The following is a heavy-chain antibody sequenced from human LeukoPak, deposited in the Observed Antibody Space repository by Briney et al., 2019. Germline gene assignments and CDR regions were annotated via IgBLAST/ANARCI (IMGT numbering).Heavy chain of an antibody. CDR1: GGSISSYY. CDR3: ARANSYYYDSRAEAAFDI. V-gene: IGHV4-59*01. J-gene: IGHJ3*02. D-gene: IGHD3-22*01. Sequence: KSSETLSLTCTVSGGSISSYYWSWIRQPPGKGLEWIGYIYYSGSTNYNPSLKSRVTISVDTSKNQFSLKLSSVTAADTAVYYCARANSYYYDSRAEAAFDIWGQGTMVTVSS. CDR2: IYYSGST.